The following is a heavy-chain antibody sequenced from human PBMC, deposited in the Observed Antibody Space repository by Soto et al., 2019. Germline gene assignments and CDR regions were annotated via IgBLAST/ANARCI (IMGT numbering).Heavy chain of an antibody. D-gene: IGHD1-26*01. Sequence: ASVKVSCKASGYTFTSYDINWVRQATGQGLEWMGWMNPNSGNTGYAQKFQGRVTMTRNTSISTAYMELSSLRSEDTAVYYCASKRPGSYFYYYYGRDVWGQGTTVTVSS. CDR3: ASKRPGSYFYYYYGRDV. CDR2: MNPNSGNT. J-gene: IGHJ6*02. CDR1: GYTFTSYD. V-gene: IGHV1-8*01.